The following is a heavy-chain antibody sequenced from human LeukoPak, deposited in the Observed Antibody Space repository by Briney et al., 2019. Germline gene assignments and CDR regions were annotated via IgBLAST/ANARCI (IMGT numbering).Heavy chain of an antibody. CDR2: ISAYNGNT. D-gene: IGHD3-22*01. CDR3: ARVTGYIVEDYFDY. J-gene: IGHJ4*02. CDR1: GYTFTSYG. Sequence: ASVKVSCKASGYTFTSYGISWVRQAPGQGLECMGWISAYNGNTNYAQRLQGRVTMTTDTSTSTAYMELRSLRSDDTAVYYCARVTGYIVEDYFDYWGQGTLVTVSS. V-gene: IGHV1-18*01.